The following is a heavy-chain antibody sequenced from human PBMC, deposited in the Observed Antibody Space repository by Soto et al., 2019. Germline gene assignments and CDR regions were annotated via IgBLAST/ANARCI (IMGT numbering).Heavy chain of an antibody. Sequence: EVQLVESGGGLVQPGGSLRLSCAASGFTFSSYWMSWVRQAPGKGLEWVANIKQHESEKYYVDPVKGRFTISRDNAKNSLYLQMNSLRAADTAVYYCARAHYDFWSGYYTGLHYYYFYMDDWCKGTTVTVSS. CDR3: ARAHYDFWSGYYTGLHYYYFYMDD. J-gene: IGHJ6*03. D-gene: IGHD3-3*01. CDR2: IKQHESEK. V-gene: IGHV3-7*01. CDR1: GFTFSSYW.